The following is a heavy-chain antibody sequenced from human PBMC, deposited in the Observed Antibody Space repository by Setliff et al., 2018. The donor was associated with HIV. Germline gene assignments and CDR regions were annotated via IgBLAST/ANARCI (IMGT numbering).Heavy chain of an antibody. CDR3: AKVATWTGTTYYFES. J-gene: IGHJ4*02. V-gene: IGHV3-11*04. CDR1: GFTFSDYY. D-gene: IGHD1-1*01. Sequence: PGGSLRLSCAASGFTFSDYYMSWIRQAPGKGLEWVSYISSSGSSTTIYYADSVKGRFIISRDNAKNSLYLQMNSLRAEDTAVYYCAKVATWTGTTYYFESWGQGTLVTVSS. CDR2: ISSSGSSTTI.